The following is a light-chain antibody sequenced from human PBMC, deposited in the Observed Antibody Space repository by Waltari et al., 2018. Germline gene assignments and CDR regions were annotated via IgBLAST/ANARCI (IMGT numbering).Light chain of an antibody. CDR3: LQQYGYSGWT. CDR1: QGIGSS. CDR2: TAS. Sequence: DIQVTHSPPALSPSVGDRATLTCRAGQGIGSSLSWFQQKPGKVPQRLIYTASTLQSGVPSRFSGSGSGTEFTLTISSLQPEDFATYYCLQQYGYSGWTFGPGTKVEI. V-gene: IGKV1-17*03. J-gene: IGKJ1*01.